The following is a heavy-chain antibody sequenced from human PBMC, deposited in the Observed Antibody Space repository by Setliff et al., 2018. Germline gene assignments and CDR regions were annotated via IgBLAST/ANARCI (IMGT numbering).Heavy chain of an antibody. CDR3: AREFTVDSREAGYFNY. D-gene: IGHD6-13*01. J-gene: IGHJ4*01. Sequence: AETLSLTSSASGGSISSGSHYWAWIRQPPGKRLEWIGSVYYIGTTHYNPSLKSRVTISVDPSKNQFSLKMSSVTAADTAVYYCAREFTVDSREAGYFNYWGHGTLVTVSS. CDR2: VYYIGTT. CDR1: GGSISSGSHY. V-gene: IGHV4-39*02.